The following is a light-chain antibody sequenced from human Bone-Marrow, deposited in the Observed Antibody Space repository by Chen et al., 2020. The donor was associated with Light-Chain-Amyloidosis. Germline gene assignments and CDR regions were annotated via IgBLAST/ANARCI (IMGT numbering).Light chain of an antibody. CDR1: SSDVGGYDY. Sequence: QSALTQPASVSASPGQSITIYCTGSSSDVGGYDYVSWYQQHPGKAPELLIYDVRIRPSGVSNRFSGSKSGNTASLAISGLLTEDEAAYYCSSYTSSSAPVVFGGGTKLTVL. CDR3: SSYTSSSAPVV. V-gene: IGLV2-14*03. CDR2: DVR. J-gene: IGLJ2*01.